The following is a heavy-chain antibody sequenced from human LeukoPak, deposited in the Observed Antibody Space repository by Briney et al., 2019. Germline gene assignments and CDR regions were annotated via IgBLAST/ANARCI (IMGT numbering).Heavy chain of an antibody. Sequence: GGSLRLSCAASGFTFNTYGMHWVRQTPGKGLEWVSVIWFDGSKIYYTDSVKGRFTISRDNSKNTLFLQMNSLRAEDSGVYYCARHLAKGRYFDYWGEGTLVTVSS. CDR2: IWFDGSKI. CDR3: ARHLAKGRYFDY. D-gene: IGHD1-26*01. V-gene: IGHV3-33*01. CDR1: GFTFNTYG. J-gene: IGHJ4*02.